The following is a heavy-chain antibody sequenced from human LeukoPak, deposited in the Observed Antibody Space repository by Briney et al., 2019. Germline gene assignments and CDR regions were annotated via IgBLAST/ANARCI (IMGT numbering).Heavy chain of an antibody. V-gene: IGHV4-59*08. Sequence: SETLSLTCTVSGGSISSYYWSWIRQPPGKRLEWIGYIYYSGSTKYNPSLKSRVTISVDTSKNQFSLKLSSVTAADTAMYYCARHTGVYNWIDYWGQGTLVTVSS. CDR2: IYYSGST. CDR3: ARHTGVYNWIDY. D-gene: IGHD1-1*01. CDR1: GGSISSYY. J-gene: IGHJ4*02.